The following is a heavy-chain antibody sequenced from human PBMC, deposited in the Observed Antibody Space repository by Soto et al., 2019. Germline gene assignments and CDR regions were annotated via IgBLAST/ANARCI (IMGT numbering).Heavy chain of an antibody. CDR3: ATGYSYGYHFDS. CDR1: GFTFSSHE. D-gene: IGHD5-18*01. J-gene: IGHJ4*02. CDR2: ISSSGNTI. Sequence: PGGSLRLSCAASGFTFSSHEMNWVRQAPGKGLEWVLYISSSGNTIYYADPVKGRFTSSRDNAKNSMYLQMDSLRAEDTAVYYCATGYSYGYHFDSWGQGTLVTVSS. V-gene: IGHV3-48*03.